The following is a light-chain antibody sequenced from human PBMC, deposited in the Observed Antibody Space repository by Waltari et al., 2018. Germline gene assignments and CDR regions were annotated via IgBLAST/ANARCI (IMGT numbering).Light chain of an antibody. CDR1: QSISSW. J-gene: IGKJ1*01. CDR3: QQYGRSQT. V-gene: IGKV1-5*03. CDR2: KAS. Sequence: DIQMTQSPSSLSASIGDRVTFTCRASQSISSWLAWYQQKPGKAPKLLISKASTLESGVPSRFSGSGSGTEFTLTISRLEPEDFAVYYCQQYGRSQTFGQGTKVEIK.